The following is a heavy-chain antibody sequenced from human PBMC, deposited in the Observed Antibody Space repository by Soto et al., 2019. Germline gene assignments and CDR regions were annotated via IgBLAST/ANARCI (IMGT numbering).Heavy chain of an antibody. CDR3: ARDGGRAYDLDY. J-gene: IGHJ4*02. V-gene: IGHV3-33*01. CDR2: IWYDGSNK. Sequence: QVQLVESGGGVVQPGRSLRLSCTASGFTFNDHAMHWVRQAPGKGLEWVAYIWYDGSNKNYADSVKGRFTVSRDNSKKTGLLQMNRLRAEDTAVYFCARDGGRAYDLDYWGQGTMVTVTS. D-gene: IGHD3-3*01. CDR1: GFTFNDHA.